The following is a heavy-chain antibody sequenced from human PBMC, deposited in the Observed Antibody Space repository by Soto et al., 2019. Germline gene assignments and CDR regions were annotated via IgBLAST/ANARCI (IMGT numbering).Heavy chain of an antibody. J-gene: IGHJ5*02. V-gene: IGHV3-33*01. CDR1: GFTFISYG. Sequence: GGSLRLSCAASGFTFISYGMHCVRQAPGKGLEWVAVIWYDGSNKYDGDSVKGRSTITRDKSKNTLYQQMDSLRDEDTDVYYCARDYDDGLGSQQKWLDPWGHGTLVTVSS. D-gene: IGHD3-10*01. CDR3: ARDYDDGLGSQQKWLDP. CDR2: IWYDGSNK.